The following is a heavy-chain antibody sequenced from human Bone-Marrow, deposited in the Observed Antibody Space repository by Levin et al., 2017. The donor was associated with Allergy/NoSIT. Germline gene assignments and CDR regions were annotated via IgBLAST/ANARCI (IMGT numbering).Heavy chain of an antibody. V-gene: IGHV3-53*01. Sequence: GESLKISCAASGFTVSSNYMSWVRQAPGKGLEWVSVIYSGGSTYYADSVKGRFTISRDNSKNTLYLQMNSLRAEDTAVYYCARDSLQYYYDSSGYYQIYYYYGMDVWGQGTTVTVSS. CDR1: GFTVSSNY. J-gene: IGHJ6*02. D-gene: IGHD3-22*01. CDR3: ARDSLQYYYDSSGYYQIYYYYGMDV. CDR2: IYSGGST.